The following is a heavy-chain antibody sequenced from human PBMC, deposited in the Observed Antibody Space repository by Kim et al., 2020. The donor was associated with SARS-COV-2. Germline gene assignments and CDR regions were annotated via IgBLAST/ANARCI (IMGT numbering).Heavy chain of an antibody. V-gene: IGHV1-69*13. CDR1: GATLNNEP. J-gene: IGHJ4*02. CDR2: VIPMFDSP. Sequence: SVKVSCKGSGATLNNEPISWVRQAPGQGLEWMGGVIPMFDSPNYAQKFQGRITLTADESSNTVFMELRSLISEDTAVYFCGRDVWSITGDPDVWGQGTLVTVSS. CDR3: GRDVWSITGDPDV. D-gene: IGHD1-20*01.